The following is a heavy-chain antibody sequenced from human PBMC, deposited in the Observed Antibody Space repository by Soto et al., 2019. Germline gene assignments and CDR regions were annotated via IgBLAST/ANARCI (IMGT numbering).Heavy chain of an antibody. V-gene: IGHV1-69*01. CDR2: VIPIFGTA. CDR3: ARGQYVAAAGNYYYYGMDV. D-gene: IGHD6-13*01. J-gene: IGHJ6*02. CDR1: GGTFSSYA. Sequence: QVQLVQSGAEVKKPGSSVKVSCKASGGTFSSYAISWVRQAPGQGVEWMGGVIPIFGTATYAQKFQGRVTVTADESTGTAYMELSSLRSEDTAVYYCARGQYVAAAGNYYYYGMDVWGQGTTVTVSS.